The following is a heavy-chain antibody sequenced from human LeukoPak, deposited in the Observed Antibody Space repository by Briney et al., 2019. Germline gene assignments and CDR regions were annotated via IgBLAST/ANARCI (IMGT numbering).Heavy chain of an antibody. Sequence: ASVTVSFTASGGTFIIYAISWVRQARGQGLEWMGRIIPILGIANYAQKFQGRVTITADKSTSTAYMELSSLRSEDAAVYYCARVGAGYDILTGDYRSGDWFDPWGRGTLVTVSS. V-gene: IGHV1-69*04. CDR1: GGTFIIYA. CDR3: ARVGAGYDILTGDYRSGDWFDP. J-gene: IGHJ5*02. CDR2: IIPILGIA. D-gene: IGHD3-9*01.